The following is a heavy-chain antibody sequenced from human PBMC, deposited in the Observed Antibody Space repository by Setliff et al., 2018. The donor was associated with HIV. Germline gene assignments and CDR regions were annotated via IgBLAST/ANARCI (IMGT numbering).Heavy chain of an antibody. CDR3: ARRIDNSGSLPAKNWFDT. CDR2: IYTSGST. J-gene: IGHJ5*02. Sequence: GSLRLSCAASGFSFSTYAMNWVRQAPGKGLEWIGYIYTSGSTNYNPSLKSRVTISVDTSKNQFSLKLSSVTAADTAVYYCARRIDNSGSLPAKNWFDTWGQGRLVTVSS. CDR1: GFSFSTYA. V-gene: IGHV4-4*09. D-gene: IGHD3-10*01.